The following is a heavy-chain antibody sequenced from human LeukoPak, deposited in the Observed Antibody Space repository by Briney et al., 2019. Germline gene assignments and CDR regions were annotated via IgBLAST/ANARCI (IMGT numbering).Heavy chain of an antibody. D-gene: IGHD5-24*01. J-gene: IGHJ4*02. V-gene: IGHV3-9*01. CDR2: ISWNSGSI. CDR3: ARDLEMATSYYFDY. CDR1: GFTFDDYA. Sequence: GGSLRLSCAASGFTFDDYAMHWVRQAPGKGLEWVSGISWNSGSIGYADSVKGRFTISRDNAKNSLYLQMNSLRAEDTALYYCARDLEMATSYYFDYWGQGTLVTVSS.